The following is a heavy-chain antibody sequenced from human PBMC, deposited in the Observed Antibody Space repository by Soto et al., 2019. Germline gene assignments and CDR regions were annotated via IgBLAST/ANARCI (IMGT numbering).Heavy chain of an antibody. J-gene: IGHJ6*02. CDR3: ARDHETGTTLYYYGMDV. CDR1: GYTFTSYG. D-gene: IGHD1-7*01. CDR2: IGAYSGNT. Sequence: ASVKVSGNASGYTFTSYGISWGRQAPGQRLEWMGWIGAYSGNTNDAQKRQGRGTMTTDTSTSRAYMGLRSVRSDDTAVYYCARDHETGTTLYYYGMDVWGQGTTVTFSS. V-gene: IGHV1-18*04.